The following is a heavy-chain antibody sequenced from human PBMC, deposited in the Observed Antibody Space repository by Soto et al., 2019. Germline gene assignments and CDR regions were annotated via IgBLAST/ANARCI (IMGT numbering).Heavy chain of an antibody. J-gene: IGHJ4*02. D-gene: IGHD2-15*01. V-gene: IGHV1-18*01. CDR1: GYSFTNYV. Sequence: QVHLVQSGAEVKKPGASVKVSCKASGYSFTNYVISWVRQAPGQGLEWMGWISAYDGNTNYAQKLQGRVTMTTDTSTSTAYVELRSLRSDDTALYYCARDKRARCSGGSCYGPFDYWGQGTLVTVSS. CDR2: ISAYDGNT. CDR3: ARDKRARCSGGSCYGPFDY.